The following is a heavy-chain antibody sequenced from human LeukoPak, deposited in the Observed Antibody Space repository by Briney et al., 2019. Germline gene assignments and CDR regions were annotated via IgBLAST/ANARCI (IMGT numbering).Heavy chain of an antibody. CDR3: ARGQDCSSTSCYWFDPLDCSSTSCYWFDP. V-gene: IGHV1-2*02. D-gene: IGHD2-2*01. J-gene: IGHJ5*02. CDR2: INPNSGGT. Sequence: GASVKVSCKASGYTFTGYYMHWVRQAPGQGLEWMGWINPNSGGTNYAQKFQGRVTMTRDTSISTAYMELSRLRSDDTAVYYCARGQDCSSTSCYWFDPLDCSSTSCYWFDPWGQGTLVTVSS. CDR1: GYTFTGYY.